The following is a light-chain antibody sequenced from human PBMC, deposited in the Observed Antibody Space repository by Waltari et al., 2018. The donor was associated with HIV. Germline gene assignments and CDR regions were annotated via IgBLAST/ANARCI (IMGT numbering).Light chain of an antibody. V-gene: IGKV1-39*01. J-gene: IGKJ1*01. Sequence: DIQMTQSPSSLPSPVGAKVTIPCRASQTINTYLNWYQQKPGQAPKLLIYAASRLQSGVPSRFSGSGSGTDFTLTITGLQPEDFATYFCQQSHRTSWTFGQGTKVDVK. CDR3: QQSHRTSWT. CDR2: AAS. CDR1: QTINTY.